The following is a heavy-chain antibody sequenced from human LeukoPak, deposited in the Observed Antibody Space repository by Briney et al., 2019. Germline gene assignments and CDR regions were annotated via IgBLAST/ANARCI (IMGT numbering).Heavy chain of an antibody. CDR1: GYSISSGYY. CDR2: IYYSGSM. Sequence: PSETLSLTCTVSGYSISSGYYWGWIRQPPGKGLEWIGSIYYSGSMYYNPSLKSRVAISADMSKNQFSLKLSSVPAADTAVYYCARGIAAVTGDYWGQGTLVTVSS. V-gene: IGHV4-38-2*02. CDR3: ARGIAAVTGDY. D-gene: IGHD6-13*01. J-gene: IGHJ4*02.